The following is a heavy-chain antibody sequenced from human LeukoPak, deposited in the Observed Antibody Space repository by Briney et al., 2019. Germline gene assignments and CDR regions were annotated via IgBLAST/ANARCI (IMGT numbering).Heavy chain of an antibody. J-gene: IGHJ4*02. CDR2: IYYSGTT. CDR3: ARETSLAGFASGLGFNY. Sequence: SETLSLTCTVSGGSVSSSSYYWGWIRQPPGKGLEWIGSIYYSGTTYYNPSLKSRVTISVDTSRNQFSLKLSSVTAADTAVYYCARETSLAGFASGLGFNYWGQGILVTVSS. D-gene: IGHD6-19*01. V-gene: IGHV4-39*07. CDR1: GGSVSSSSYY.